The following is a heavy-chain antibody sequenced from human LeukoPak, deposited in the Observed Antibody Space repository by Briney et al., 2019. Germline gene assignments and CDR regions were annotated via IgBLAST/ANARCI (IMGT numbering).Heavy chain of an antibody. J-gene: IGHJ4*02. CDR1: GFTFSSYS. CDR2: ISSSSSYI. D-gene: IGHD3-10*01. V-gene: IGHV3-21*01. CDR3: ARDPYTEWFGEL. Sequence: GGSLRLSCAASGFTFSSYSMNWVRQAPGKGLECVSSISSSSSYIYYADSVKGRFNISRDNAKNSLYLQMNSLRAEDTAVYYCARDPYTEWFGELWGQGTLVTVSS.